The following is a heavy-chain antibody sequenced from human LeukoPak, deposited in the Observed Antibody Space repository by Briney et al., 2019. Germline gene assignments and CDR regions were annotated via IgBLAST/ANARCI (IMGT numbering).Heavy chain of an antibody. J-gene: IGHJ6*02. CDR1: GGTFSSYA. CDR2: INPNSGGT. CDR3: ARGYYYDSSGYYGKYYYYGMDV. Sequence: ASVKVSCKASGGTFSSYAISWVRQAPGQGLEWMGWINPNSGGTNYAQKFQGWVTMTRDTSISTAYMELSRLRSDDTAVYYCARGYYYDSSGYYGKYYYYGMDVWGQGTTVTVSS. V-gene: IGHV1-2*04. D-gene: IGHD3-22*01.